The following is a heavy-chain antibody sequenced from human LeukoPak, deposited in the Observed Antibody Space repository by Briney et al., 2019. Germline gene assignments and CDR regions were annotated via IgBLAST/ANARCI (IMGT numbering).Heavy chain of an antibody. CDR3: ARDVEMGHYYYYGMDV. J-gene: IGHJ6*02. CDR2: IIPIFGTA. CDR1: GGTFSSYG. Sequence: SVKVSCKASGGTFSSYGISWVRQAPGQGLEWMGGIIPIFGTATYAQRFQGRVTITADASTNTAYMELSSLRSEDTAVYYRARDVEMGHYYYYGMDVWGQGTTVTVSS. D-gene: IGHD5-24*01. V-gene: IGHV1-69*13.